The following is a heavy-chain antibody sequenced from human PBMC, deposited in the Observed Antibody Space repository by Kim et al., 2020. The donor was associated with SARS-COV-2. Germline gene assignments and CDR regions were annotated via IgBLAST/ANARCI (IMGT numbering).Heavy chain of an antibody. CDR1: GFTFSSYA. CDR3: VKRYSSGWHQVDC. J-gene: IGHJ4*02. CDR2: INSNGDNT. Sequence: GGSLRLSCSASGFTFSSYAMHWVRQAPGKRLEYVSAINSNGDNTYYADSVKGRFTISRDNSKNTLYLQMSSLRAEDTAVYYCVKRYSSGWHQVDCWGQGTLVTVSS. V-gene: IGHV3-64D*06. D-gene: IGHD6-19*01.